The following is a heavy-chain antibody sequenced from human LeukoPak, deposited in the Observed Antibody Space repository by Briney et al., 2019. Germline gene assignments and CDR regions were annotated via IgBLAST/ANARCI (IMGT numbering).Heavy chain of an antibody. D-gene: IGHD2-2*01. V-gene: IGHV1-69*05. CDR3: ARDRRYSSSTSCLGYYYYYMDV. J-gene: IGHJ6*03. CDR1: GGTFSSYA. Sequence: SVKVSCKASGGTFSSYAISWVRQAPGQGLEWMGGIIPIFGTANYAQKFQGRVTMTRDTSISTAYMELSRLRSDDTAVYYCARDRRYSSSTSCLGYYYYYMDVWGKGTTVTVSS. CDR2: IIPIFGTA.